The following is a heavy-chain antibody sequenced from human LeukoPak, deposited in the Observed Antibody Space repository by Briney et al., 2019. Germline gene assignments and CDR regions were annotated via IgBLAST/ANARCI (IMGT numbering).Heavy chain of an antibody. CDR2: INPNDGRT. D-gene: IGHD2-8*01. CDR3: ARSYFRDARGGFDY. Sequence: ASVKVSCKASGYTFFDFYLHWVRQAPGQGLEWMGIINPNDGRTTDAQKFQGRITMTSDTSTTTGYMELSGLTSDDTAVYYCARSYFRDARGGFDYWGQGTLVTVSS. J-gene: IGHJ4*02. CDR1: GYTFFDFY. V-gene: IGHV1-46*01.